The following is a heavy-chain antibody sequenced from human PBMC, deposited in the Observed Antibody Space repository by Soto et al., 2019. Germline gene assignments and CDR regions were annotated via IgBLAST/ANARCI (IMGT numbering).Heavy chain of an antibody. D-gene: IGHD3-22*01. CDR1: GGSFSGYY. CDR3: ARGGPDYYDSSGYYPPPKYYYYGMDV. CDR2: INHSGST. Sequence: SETLSLTCAVYGGSFSGYYWSWIRQPPGKGLEWIGEINHSGSTNYNPSLKSRVTISVDTSKNQFSLKLSSVTAADTAVYYCARGGPDYYDSSGYYPPPKYYYYGMDVWGQGTTVTV. V-gene: IGHV4-34*01. J-gene: IGHJ6*02.